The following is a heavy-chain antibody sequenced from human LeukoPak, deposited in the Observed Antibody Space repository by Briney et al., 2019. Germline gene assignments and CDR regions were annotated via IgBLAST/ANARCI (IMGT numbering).Heavy chain of an antibody. CDR2: ISTYNGNT. CDR3: ARVPSGGPFDY. Sequence: DSVKVSCKASGYSFTSYGINWVRQAPGQGLEWMGWISTYNGNTNYAQRLQGRVTMTTDTSTSTAYMELRSLTADDTAVYYCARVPSGGPFDYWGQGTLVTVSS. J-gene: IGHJ4*02. D-gene: IGHD2-15*01. CDR1: GYSFTSYG. V-gene: IGHV1-18*01.